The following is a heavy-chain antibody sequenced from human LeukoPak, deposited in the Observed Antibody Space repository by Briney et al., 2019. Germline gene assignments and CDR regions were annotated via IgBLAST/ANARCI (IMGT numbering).Heavy chain of an antibody. D-gene: IGHD3-22*01. Sequence: GASVKVSCKASGGTFSSYDISWVRQAPGQGPEWMGRIIPMLGITNSAQKFQGRITITADQSTTTAYMELSSLGSDDTAVYYCARGPYYYDRRGYYLYYFDYWGQGTLVTVSS. V-gene: IGHV1-69*04. CDR2: IIPMLGIT. CDR3: ARGPYYYDRRGYYLYYFDY. J-gene: IGHJ4*02. CDR1: GGTFSSYD.